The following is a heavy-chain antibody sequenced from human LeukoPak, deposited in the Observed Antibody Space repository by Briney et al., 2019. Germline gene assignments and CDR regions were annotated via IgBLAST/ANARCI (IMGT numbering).Heavy chain of an antibody. J-gene: IGHJ6*02. V-gene: IGHV3-21*01. CDR3: ARRLALDYYYGMDV. CDR1: GFTFDDYA. D-gene: IGHD3-16*01. CDR2: ISSSSSYI. Sequence: PGRSLRLSCAASGFTFDDYAMHWVRQAPGKGLEWVSSISSSSSYIYYADSVKGRFTISRDNAKNSLYLQMNSLRAEDTAVYYCARRLALDYYYGMDVWGQGTTVTVSS.